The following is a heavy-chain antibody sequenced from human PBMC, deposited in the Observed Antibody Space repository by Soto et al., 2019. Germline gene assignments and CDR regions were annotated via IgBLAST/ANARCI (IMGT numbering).Heavy chain of an antibody. J-gene: IGHJ6*02. CDR3: TLSGGLTMVRGEDYYYGMDV. V-gene: IGHV3-49*03. Sequence: PGGSLRLSCTASGFTFGDYAMSWFRQAPGKGLEWVGFIRSKAYGGTTEYAASVKGRFTISRDDSKSIAYLQMNSLKTEDTAVYYCTLSGGLTMVRGEDYYYGMDVWGQGTTVTVSS. CDR2: IRSKAYGGTT. D-gene: IGHD3-10*01. CDR1: GFTFGDYA.